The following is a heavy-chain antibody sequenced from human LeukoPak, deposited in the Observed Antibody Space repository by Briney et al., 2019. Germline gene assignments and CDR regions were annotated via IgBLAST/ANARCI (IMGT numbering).Heavy chain of an antibody. Sequence: GRFTISRDNAKNSLYLQMNSLRAEDTAVYYCVRDLRSWIYWGQGTLVTVSS. CDR3: VRDLRSWIY. V-gene: IGHV3-11*06. J-gene: IGHJ4*02. D-gene: IGHD6-13*01.